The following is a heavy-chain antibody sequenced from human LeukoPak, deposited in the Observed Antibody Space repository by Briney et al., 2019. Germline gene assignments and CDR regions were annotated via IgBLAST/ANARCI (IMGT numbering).Heavy chain of an antibody. Sequence: PGWSLRLSCEASGFTFSAYAMTWVRQAPGKALEWVAVIWYDGSNEYYADSVKGRFTISRHNSKSTLYLQLSSLRAEDTAVYYCARDSIRDGYNSDYFDYWGQGTLVTVSS. CDR1: GFTFSAYA. CDR3: ARDSIRDGYNSDYFDY. D-gene: IGHD5-24*01. J-gene: IGHJ4*02. V-gene: IGHV3-33*07. CDR2: IWYDGSNE.